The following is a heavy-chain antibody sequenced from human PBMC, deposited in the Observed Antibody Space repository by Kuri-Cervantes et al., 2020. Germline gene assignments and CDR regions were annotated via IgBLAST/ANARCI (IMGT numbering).Heavy chain of an antibody. D-gene: IGHD1-26*01. Sequence: GGSLRLACAASGFTFSSYGMHWVRQAPGKGLERVAVIWYDGSNKYYADSVKGRFTISRDNSRNTLYLQMNSLRAEDTAVYYCARDLGATMRVMGYWGQGTLVTVSS. V-gene: IGHV3-33*01. CDR2: IWYDGSNK. CDR3: ARDLGATMRVMGY. CDR1: GFTFSSYG. J-gene: IGHJ4*02.